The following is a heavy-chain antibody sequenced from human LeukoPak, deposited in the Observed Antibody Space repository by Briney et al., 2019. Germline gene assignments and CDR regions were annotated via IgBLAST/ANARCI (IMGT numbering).Heavy chain of an antibody. D-gene: IGHD2-2*01. Sequence: APVKVSCKASGYTFTSYGISWVRQAPGQGLEWMGWISAYNGNTNYAQKLQGRVTMTTDTSTSTAYMELRSLRSDDTAVYYCARDRYCSSTSCYQYYYYGMDVWGQGTTVTVSS. CDR1: GYTFTSYG. J-gene: IGHJ6*02. CDR2: ISAYNGNT. CDR3: ARDRYCSSTSCYQYYYYGMDV. V-gene: IGHV1-18*01.